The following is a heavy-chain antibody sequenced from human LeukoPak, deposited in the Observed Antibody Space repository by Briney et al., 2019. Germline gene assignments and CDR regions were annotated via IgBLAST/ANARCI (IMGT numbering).Heavy chain of an antibody. CDR1: GFTFNSYG. J-gene: IGHJ4*02. Sequence: GGSLRLSCAASGFTFNSYGMHWVRQAPGKGLEWVAFIRYEGSKKDYADSVKGRFTISRDNSKNTLYLQMNSLRAEDTAVYYCAKDQGGAFIVVVPAAPSTTGPFDYWGQGTLVTVSS. CDR3: AKDQGGAFIVVVPAAPSTTGPFDY. V-gene: IGHV3-30*02. D-gene: IGHD2-2*01. CDR2: IRYEGSKK.